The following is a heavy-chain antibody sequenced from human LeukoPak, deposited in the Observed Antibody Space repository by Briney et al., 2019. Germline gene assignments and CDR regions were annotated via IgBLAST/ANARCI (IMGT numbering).Heavy chain of an antibody. CDR2: ISYDGGNT. CDR1: GFTFSSYS. J-gene: IGHJ4*02. Sequence: GGSLRLSCAASGFTFSSYSMNWVRQAPGKGLEWVAEISYDGGNTYYADSVKGRFTISRDNSKKTLYLQMNSLRAEDTAVYYCAKEGTGIHFDYWGQGTLVTVSS. CDR3: AKEGTGIHFDY. D-gene: IGHD1-1*01. V-gene: IGHV3-30*18.